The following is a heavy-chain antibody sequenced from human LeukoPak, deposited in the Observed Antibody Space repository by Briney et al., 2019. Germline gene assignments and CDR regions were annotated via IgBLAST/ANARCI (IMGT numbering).Heavy chain of an antibody. CDR3: ASLSFSSLSDWFDP. Sequence: SETLSLTCTVSSGSINSADNYWAWIRQSPGKGLEWVGSIYSRGNTYYSPSLKSRVSISVDTSKNQFSLTLTSVTAADTALYFCASLSFSSLSDWFDPWGQGTLVTVSS. D-gene: IGHD6-13*01. J-gene: IGHJ5*02. CDR1: SGSINSADNY. V-gene: IGHV4-39*01. CDR2: IYSRGNT.